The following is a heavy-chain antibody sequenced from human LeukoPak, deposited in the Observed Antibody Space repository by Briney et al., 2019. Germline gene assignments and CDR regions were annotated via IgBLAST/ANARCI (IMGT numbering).Heavy chain of an antibody. D-gene: IGHD3-9*01. J-gene: IGHJ4*02. V-gene: IGHV3-23*01. Sequence: GGSLRLSCAASGFTFSSYAMSWVRQAPGKGLEWVSAVSGIGGSTYYADSVKGRFTISRDNSKNTLYLQMNSLRAEDTAVYYCAKTYYDILTGYYKRDYFDYWGQGTLVTVSS. CDR2: VSGIGGST. CDR1: GFTFSSYA. CDR3: AKTYYDILTGYYKRDYFDY.